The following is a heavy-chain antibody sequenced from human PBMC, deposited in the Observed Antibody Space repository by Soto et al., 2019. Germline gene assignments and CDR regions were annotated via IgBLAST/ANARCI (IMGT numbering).Heavy chain of an antibody. D-gene: IGHD6-13*01. CDR2: IIPIFGTA. CDR1: GGTFSSYA. J-gene: IGHJ6*02. V-gene: IGHV1-69*13. CDR3: ARDRGPGTCVDV. Sequence: SVKVSCKASGGTFSSYAISWVRQAPGQGLEWMGGIIPIFGTANYAQKFQGRVTITADESTSTAYMELSSLRSEDTAVYYCARDRGPGTCVDVWGQGTTVTVSS.